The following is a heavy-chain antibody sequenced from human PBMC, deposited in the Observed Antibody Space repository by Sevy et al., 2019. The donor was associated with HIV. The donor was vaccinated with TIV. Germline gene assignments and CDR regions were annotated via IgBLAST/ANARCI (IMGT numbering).Heavy chain of an antibody. Sequence: ASVKVSCKVPGYTLSEVSMHWVRQAPGKGLEWMGGFVPEDGEIVYAQMLQGRVTVAEDTLTDTAYLEVTNLRSEDTATYFCVIGDTPRLTGSGTRLKDQSLNYFHFWGQGTLVTVSS. CDR1: GYTLSEVS. J-gene: IGHJ4*02. D-gene: IGHD2-2*01. V-gene: IGHV1-24*01. CDR3: VIGDTPRLTGSGTRLKDQSLNYFHF. CDR2: FVPEDGEI.